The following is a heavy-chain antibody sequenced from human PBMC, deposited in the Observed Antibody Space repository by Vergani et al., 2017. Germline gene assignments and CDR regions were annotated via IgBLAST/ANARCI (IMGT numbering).Heavy chain of an antibody. Sequence: QVTLKESGPALVKPTQTLTLTCTFSGCSLSTGGMRVSWIRQPPGKALEWLARIDWDDDKFYSTSLKTRLTISKDTSKNQVVLTMSNMDPVDTATYYCARGVGYYDSSGYLDYFDSWGQGTLVTVSS. J-gene: IGHJ4*02. CDR1: GCSLSTGGMR. CDR2: IDWDDDK. CDR3: ARGVGYYDSSGYLDYFDS. V-gene: IGHV2-70*04. D-gene: IGHD3-22*01.